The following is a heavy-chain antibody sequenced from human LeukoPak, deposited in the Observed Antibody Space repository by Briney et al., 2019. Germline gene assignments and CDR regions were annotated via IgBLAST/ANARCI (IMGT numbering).Heavy chain of an antibody. CDR3: ARPSLFWSGYYKDYYYYMDV. Sequence: PGGSLRLSCAASGFTFSSYSMNWVRQAPGKGLEWVSYISSSSSTIYYADSVKGRFTISRDNANSSLYLQMNSLRAEDTAVYYCARPSLFWSGYYKDYYYYMDVWGKGTTVTVSS. D-gene: IGHD3-3*01. J-gene: IGHJ6*03. V-gene: IGHV3-48*04. CDR2: ISSSSSTI. CDR1: GFTFSSYS.